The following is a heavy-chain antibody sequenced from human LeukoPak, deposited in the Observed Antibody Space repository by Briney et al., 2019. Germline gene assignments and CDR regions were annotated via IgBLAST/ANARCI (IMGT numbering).Heavy chain of an antibody. CDR1: GFIFSSYA. D-gene: IGHD2-8*01. CDR3: AKLYGNYFDY. J-gene: IGHJ4*02. CDR2: ISYDGNNI. Sequence: GGSLRLSCAASGFIFSSYALHWVRQAPGKGLEWVGVISYDGNNIYYADSVKGRFTISRDNSKNTLYLQVNSLRAEDTAVYYCAKLYGNYFDYWGQGTLVTVSS. V-gene: IGHV3-30*04.